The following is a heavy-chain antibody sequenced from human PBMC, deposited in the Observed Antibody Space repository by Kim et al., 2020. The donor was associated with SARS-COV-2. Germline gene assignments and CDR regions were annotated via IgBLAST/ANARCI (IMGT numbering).Heavy chain of an antibody. V-gene: IGHV3-7*01. CDR2: INQDGSER. D-gene: IGHD3-9*01. CDR3: ARGNYDMLTGYYQYFFDP. CDR1: GFIFSSYY. J-gene: IGHJ5*02. Sequence: GGSLRLSCATSGFIFSSYYFSWVRQAPGKGLEWVANINQDGSERYYVGSVKGRFTISRDNAENSLYLQMHSLRAEDTAVYYCARGNYDMLTGYYQYFFDPWGQGTLVTVSS.